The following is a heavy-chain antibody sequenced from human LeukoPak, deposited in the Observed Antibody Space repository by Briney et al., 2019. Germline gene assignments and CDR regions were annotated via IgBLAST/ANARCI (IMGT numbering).Heavy chain of an antibody. CDR1: GYSISSGYY. D-gene: IGHD7-27*01. CDR3: ARATRTGLGIGSFDG. CDR2: IYHSGSI. V-gene: IGHV4-38-2*02. Sequence: KPSETLSLNFTVSGYSISSGYYWGWIRQPPGKGLECIGTIYHSGSIYYNPSLKSRVTISVDTSKNQFSLKLNSLTAADTAVYYCARATRTGLGIGSFDGWGQGTLVTVSS. J-gene: IGHJ4*02.